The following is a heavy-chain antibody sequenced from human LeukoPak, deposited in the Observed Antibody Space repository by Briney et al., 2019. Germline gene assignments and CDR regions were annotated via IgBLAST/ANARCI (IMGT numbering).Heavy chain of an antibody. CDR1: GGSFSGYY. V-gene: IGHV4-34*01. D-gene: IGHD2-8*01. CDR3: ASLYCTNGVLDI. Sequence: SETLSLTCAVYGGSFSGYYWSWIRQPPGKGLEWIGEINHSGSTNYNPSLKSRVTISVDTSKNQFSLKLSSVTAADTAVYYCASLYCTNGVLDIWGQGTMVTVSS. CDR2: INHSGST. J-gene: IGHJ3*02.